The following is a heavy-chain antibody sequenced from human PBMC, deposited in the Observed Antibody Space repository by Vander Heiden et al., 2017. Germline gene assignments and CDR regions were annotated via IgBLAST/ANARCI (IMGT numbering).Heavy chain of an antibody. V-gene: IGHV3-23*01. Sequence: EVQMSESGGALVQPGGSLRLSCAASGFTFSTYGMSWVRQAPGKGLEWFSSISGSGTTTYSVDSVKGRFTISRDNSKNTLYLQMNSLRAEETAIYYCAKEIGYCSSTTCYKSFDYWGQGTLVTVSS. D-gene: IGHD2-2*02. CDR2: ISGSGTTT. CDR1: GFTFSTYG. CDR3: AKEIGYCSSTTCYKSFDY. J-gene: IGHJ4*02.